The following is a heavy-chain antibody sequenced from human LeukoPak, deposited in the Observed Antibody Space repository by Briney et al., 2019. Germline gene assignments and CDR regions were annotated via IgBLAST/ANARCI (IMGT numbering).Heavy chain of an antibody. CDR1: GGSISSYY. V-gene: IGHV4-59*08. D-gene: IGHD5-12*01. CDR2: IYYSGST. Sequence: SETLSLTCTVSGGSISSYYWSWIRQPPGKGLEWNGYIYYSGSTNYNPSLESRVTISVDTSKNQFSLKLSSVTAADTAVYYCARRGGYSYDFRFDYWGQGILVTVSS. CDR3: ARRGGYSYDFRFDY. J-gene: IGHJ4*02.